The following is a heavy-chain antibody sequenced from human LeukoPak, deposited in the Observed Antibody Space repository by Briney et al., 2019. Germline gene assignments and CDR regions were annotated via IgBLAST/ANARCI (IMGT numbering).Heavy chain of an antibody. CDR3: AKGGDSSAWSLQVY. J-gene: IGHJ4*02. D-gene: IGHD6-19*01. CDR1: GFTVSSNY. Sequence: QPGGSLRLSCAASGFTVSSNYMSWVRQAPGKGLEWVSVIYSSGSTYYADSVKGRFTISRGNSKNTLYLQMNSLRAEDTAIYYCAKGGDSSAWSLQVYWGQGTLVTVSS. CDR2: IYSSGST. V-gene: IGHV3-53*01.